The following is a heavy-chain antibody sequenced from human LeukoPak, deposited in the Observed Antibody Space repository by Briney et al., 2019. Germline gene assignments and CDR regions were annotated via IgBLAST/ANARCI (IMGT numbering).Heavy chain of an antibody. Sequence: GASVKVSCKASGGTFSSYAISWVRQAPGQGLEWMGGIIPIFGTANYAQKFQGRVTITADESTSTAYMELSSLRSEDTAVYYCARGWDFTITIFGVVPYDYWGQGTLVTVSS. V-gene: IGHV1-69*13. CDR2: IIPIFGTA. J-gene: IGHJ4*02. CDR3: ARGWDFTITIFGVVPYDY. CDR1: GGTFSSYA. D-gene: IGHD3-3*01.